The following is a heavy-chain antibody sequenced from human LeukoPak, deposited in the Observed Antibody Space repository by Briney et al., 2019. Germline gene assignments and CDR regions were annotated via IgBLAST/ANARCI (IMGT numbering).Heavy chain of an antibody. CDR2: ITTSDGST. D-gene: IGHD3-16*01. CDR1: GLTFRSYT. CDR3: AKFAGSSGSEGDDY. V-gene: IGHV3-23*01. Sequence: GGSLRLSCVASGLTFRSYTMSWVRQAPGKGPEWVSTITTSDGSTYYADSVKGRFTISRSNSKNTLHLQMNSLRAEDTAVYYCAKFAGSSGSEGDDYWGQGTLVTVSS. J-gene: IGHJ4*02.